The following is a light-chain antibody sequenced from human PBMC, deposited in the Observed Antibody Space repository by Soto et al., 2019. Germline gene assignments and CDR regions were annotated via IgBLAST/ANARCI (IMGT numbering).Light chain of an antibody. CDR2: AAS. CDR1: QGISSS. J-gene: IGKJ5*01. Sequence: DIQLTQSPSFLSASVGDRVTITCRASQGISSSLAWYQQRAGKAPKLLIYAASSLQSGVPSRFSGSGSGTDFTLTISSLQPEDFATYYCQQANSFPITFGQGTRLEIK. V-gene: IGKV1-9*01. CDR3: QQANSFPIT.